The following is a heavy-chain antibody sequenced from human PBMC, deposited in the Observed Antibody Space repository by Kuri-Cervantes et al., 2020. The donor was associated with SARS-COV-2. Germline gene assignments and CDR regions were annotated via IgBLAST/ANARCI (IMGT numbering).Heavy chain of an antibody. CDR1: AYTFTGYY. Sequence: ASVTVSCKASAYTFTGYYMPWVRQAPGQGLEWMGWINPNSGGTNYAQKFQDWVNITRDTSISTAYMKLNRMRSDDTAVYYCARDDGNGIAAAENPAYFYYYGLDVWGQGTPVTVSS. D-gene: IGHD6-13*01. V-gene: IGHV1-2*04. CDR3: ARDDGNGIAAAENPAYFYYYGLDV. CDR2: INPNSGGT. J-gene: IGHJ6*02.